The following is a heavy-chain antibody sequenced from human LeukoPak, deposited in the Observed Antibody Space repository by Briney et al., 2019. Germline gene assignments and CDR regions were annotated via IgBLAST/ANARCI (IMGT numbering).Heavy chain of an antibody. CDR3: ARAGAYYDSSGYHHFDS. J-gene: IGHJ4*02. CDR2: VNPNSGGT. V-gene: IGHV1-2*02. CDR1: GYTFTVYY. D-gene: IGHD3-22*01. Sequence: ASVTVSFKASGYTFTVYYMNWVRQAPGQGLEWMGWVNPNSGGTNYAQKFQGRVTMTRDKSISTAYMELSRLTYDDTAVYYCARAGAYYDSSGYHHFDSWGQGTLVTVSS.